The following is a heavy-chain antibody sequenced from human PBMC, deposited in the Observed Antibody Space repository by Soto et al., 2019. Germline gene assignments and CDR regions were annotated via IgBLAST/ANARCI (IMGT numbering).Heavy chain of an antibody. CDR3: SIGSWSAETFDV. D-gene: IGHD2-2*01. CDR1: GGTFNTYT. V-gene: IGHV1-69*02. J-gene: IGHJ3*01. Sequence: QVHLIQSGAEVKKPGSSVKVSCKAAGGTFNTYTLFWVRQAPGHGLEWMGRIIPMLTVTNSEQKFQGRLTLTADKSTGTPFMELTSLRSDDTAVYYCSIGSWSAETFDVWGQGTMVTVSS. CDR2: IIPMLTVT.